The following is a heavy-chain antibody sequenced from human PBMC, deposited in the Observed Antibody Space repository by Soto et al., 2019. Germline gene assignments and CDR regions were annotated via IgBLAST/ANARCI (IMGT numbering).Heavy chain of an antibody. Sequence: GGSLRLSCAASGFTFSSYSMNWVRQAPGKGLEWVSSISSSSSYIYYADSVKGQFTISRDNAKNSLYLKMNSQRAEDMAVFYCARELVSLHYDSSGYYYYYGMDVWGQGTTVTVSS. D-gene: IGHD3-22*01. CDR1: GFTFSSYS. V-gene: IGHV3-21*01. J-gene: IGHJ6*02. CDR2: ISSSSSYI. CDR3: ARELVSLHYDSSGYYYYYGMDV.